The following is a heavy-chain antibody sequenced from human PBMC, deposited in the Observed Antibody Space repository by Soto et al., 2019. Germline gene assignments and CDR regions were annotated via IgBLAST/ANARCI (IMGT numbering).Heavy chain of an antibody. CDR3: ARVYDYFHYQIDY. CDR1: GGTFSSYG. D-gene: IGHD3-16*01. V-gene: IGHV1-69*01. Sequence: QVQLVQSGAEVKKPGSSVKVSCRAPGGTFSSYGISWVRQAPGQGLEWMGGIIPIFGTPNYAQKFQGRVTITADDSTSTAYMELSSLTSDDTAVYYCARVYDYFHYQIDYWGQGTLVTVSS. J-gene: IGHJ4*02. CDR2: IIPIFGTP.